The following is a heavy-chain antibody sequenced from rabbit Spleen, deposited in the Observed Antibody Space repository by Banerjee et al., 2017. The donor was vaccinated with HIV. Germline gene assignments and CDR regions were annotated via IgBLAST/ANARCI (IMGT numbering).Heavy chain of an antibody. CDR3: ARDTSSSFSSYGMDR. D-gene: IGHD1-1*01. CDR1: GFSFSSGYD. CDR2: IEAGSSGFT. Sequence: QSLEESGGDLVKPGASLTLTCTASGFSFSSGYDMCWVRQAPGKGLEWIACIEAGSSGFTYFANWAKGRFTISKTSSTTVTLQMTSLTAADTATYFCARDTSSSFSSYGMDRWGQGTLVTVS. V-gene: IGHV1S40*01. J-gene: IGHJ6*01.